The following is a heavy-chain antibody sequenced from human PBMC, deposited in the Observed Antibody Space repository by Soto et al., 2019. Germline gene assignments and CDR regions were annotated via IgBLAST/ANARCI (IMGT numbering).Heavy chain of an antibody. V-gene: IGHV4-34*01. CDR2: INHSGST. CDR1: GGSLSGFY. CDR3: GRKPYYCYWYGMDV. Sequence: SETLSLTCAVYGGSLSGFYWSCIPQPPGKGREWIGEINHSGSTNYNPSLKSPVTISVDTSKNQFSLKLSSLTPADHAVYYGGRKPYYCYWYGMDVGGQGSTFTVSS. J-gene: IGHJ6*02.